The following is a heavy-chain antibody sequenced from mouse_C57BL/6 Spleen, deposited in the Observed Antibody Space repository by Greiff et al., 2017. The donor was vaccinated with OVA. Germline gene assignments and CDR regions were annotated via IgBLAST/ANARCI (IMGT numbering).Heavy chain of an antibody. J-gene: IGHJ4*01. CDR2: IYPGDGDT. V-gene: IGHV1-80*01. D-gene: IGHD1-1*01. Sequence: QVQLQQSGAELVKPGASVKISCKASGYAFSSYWMNWVKQRPGKGLEWIGQIYPGDGDTNYNGKFKGKATLTADKSSRTAYMQLSSLTSEDSAVYFCARSLRYYAMDYWGQGTSVTVSS. CDR1: GYAFSSYW. CDR3: ARSLRYYAMDY.